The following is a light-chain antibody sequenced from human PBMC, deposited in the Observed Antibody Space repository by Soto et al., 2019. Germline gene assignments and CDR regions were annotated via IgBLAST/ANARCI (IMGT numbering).Light chain of an antibody. Sequence: EILLTQSPVTLSVSPGERATLSCRASQSVSSNLAWYQQKPGQAPSLLIYGAFTRATGIPARFSGTGSGTEFTLTISSLQSEDFALYYCQHDNDWPLTFGQGTKVEI. CDR3: QHDNDWPLT. CDR1: QSVSSN. J-gene: IGKJ1*01. CDR2: GAF. V-gene: IGKV3-15*01.